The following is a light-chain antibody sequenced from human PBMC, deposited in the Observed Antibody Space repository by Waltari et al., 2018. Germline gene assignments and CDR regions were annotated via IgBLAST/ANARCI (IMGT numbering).Light chain of an antibody. CDR3: CSYAGRYTFV. CDR1: ISDVGNYNY. Sequence: QSALTQPRSVSGSPGQSVTISCTATISDVGNYNYVSWYQQHPGQATNLPIYEVTKRPSGVPDRLSGSKSGNTASLTISGLQAEDEADYYCCSYAGRYTFVFGTGTKVTVL. V-gene: IGLV2-11*01. J-gene: IGLJ1*01. CDR2: EVT.